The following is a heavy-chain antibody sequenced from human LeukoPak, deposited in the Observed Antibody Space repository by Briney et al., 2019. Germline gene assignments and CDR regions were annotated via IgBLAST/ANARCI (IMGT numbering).Heavy chain of an antibody. CDR2: MYYSGRT. V-gene: IGHV4-39*06. D-gene: IGHD1-14*01. CDR3: ARDGTRRYMDV. CDR1: GGSISSSSYY. Sequence: SETLSLTCTVSGGSISSSSYYWGWIRQPPGKGLEWIGSMYYSGRTFYNPSLRSRLTIPVDKSKNQFPLKLTSVTAADTAVYYCARDGTRRYMDVWGKGTTVTVSS. J-gene: IGHJ6*03.